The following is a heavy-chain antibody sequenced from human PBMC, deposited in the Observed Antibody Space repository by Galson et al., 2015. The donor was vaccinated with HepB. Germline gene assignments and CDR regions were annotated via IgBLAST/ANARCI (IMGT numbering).Heavy chain of an antibody. CDR2: INSDGRST. J-gene: IGHJ6*02. D-gene: IGHD3-10*01. V-gene: IGHV3-74*01. CDR1: GFTFSRYW. Sequence: LRLSCAASGFTFSRYWMHWVRQAPGKGLVWVSRINSDGRSTSYADSVKGRFTISRDNAKNTMYLQMNSLRAEDTAVYYCARDQVLWFGSDEGGMDVWGRGTTVTVSS. CDR3: ARDQVLWFGSDEGGMDV.